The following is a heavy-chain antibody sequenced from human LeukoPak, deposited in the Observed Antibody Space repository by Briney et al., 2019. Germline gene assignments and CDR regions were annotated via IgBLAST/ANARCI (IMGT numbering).Heavy chain of an antibody. J-gene: IGHJ5*02. D-gene: IGHD5/OR15-5a*01. CDR1: GGSISSSRFS. V-gene: IGHV4-39*01. CDR3: ATGGGIGVSHA. Sequence: PSETLSLTCTVSGGSISSSRFSWNWIRQPPGKGLEWIGSVSDSGRSYSNPSLKSRVTVSADTSKNQFYLRLSSVTAADTALYYCATGGGIGVSHAWGQGTLVPVSS. CDR2: VSDSGRS.